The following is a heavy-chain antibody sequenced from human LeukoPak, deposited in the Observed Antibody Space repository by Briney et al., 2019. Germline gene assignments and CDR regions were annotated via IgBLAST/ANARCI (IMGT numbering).Heavy chain of an antibody. CDR1: GYTFSKYA. J-gene: IGHJ4*02. Sequence: ASVKVSCKGSGYTFSKYAMNWVRQAPGQGLEWMGWINTKTGDPTYGQGFTGRFVFSLETSVSTAYLQISSLKAEDTAVYYCARDRLGESSLGDYWGQGTLVTVSS. CDR2: INTKTGDP. V-gene: IGHV7-4-1*02. D-gene: IGHD3-16*02. CDR3: ARDRLGESSLGDY.